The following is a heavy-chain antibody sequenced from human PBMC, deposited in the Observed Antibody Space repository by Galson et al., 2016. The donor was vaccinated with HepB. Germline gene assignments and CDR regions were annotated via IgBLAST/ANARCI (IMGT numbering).Heavy chain of an antibody. J-gene: IGHJ4*02. CDR3: ASVDSSSSFDY. Sequence: ETLSLTCTVSGGSISINTYYWGWVRQPPGKGLEWIGTVHYTGTTYYNPSLKSRVTISVDTSKNQFSLKLSSVTAADTAVYYCASVDSSSSFDYWGQGTLATVSS. D-gene: IGHD6-6*01. CDR1: GGSISINTYY. V-gene: IGHV4-39*07. CDR2: VHYTGTT.